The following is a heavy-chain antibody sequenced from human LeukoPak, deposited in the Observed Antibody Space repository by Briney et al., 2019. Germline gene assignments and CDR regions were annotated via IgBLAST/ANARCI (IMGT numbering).Heavy chain of an antibody. D-gene: IGHD5-18*01. J-gene: IGHJ3*02. V-gene: IGHV3-74*01. CDR2: INNDGSDA. CDR3: ARGGYSHCFDI. Sequence: GGSLRLFCAASGFSFTALWMHWVRQAPGKGLMWVSRINNDGSDAIYADSVKGRFTISRDNAQNTLYLQMNSLRDEDTAVYYCARGGYSHCFDIWGQGTMVTVSS. CDR1: GFSFTALW.